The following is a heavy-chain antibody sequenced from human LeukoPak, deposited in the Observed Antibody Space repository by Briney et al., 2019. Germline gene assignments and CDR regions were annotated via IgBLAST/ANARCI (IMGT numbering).Heavy chain of an antibody. J-gene: IGHJ6*02. V-gene: IGHV4-59*01. CDR3: ATGPRSSGWYLHDYYYYYGMDV. Sequence: SETLSLICTVSGGSISSYYWSWIRQPPGKGLEWIGYIYYSGSTNYNPSLKSRVTISVDTSKNQFSLKLSSVTAADTAVYYCATGPRSSGWYLHDYYYYYGMDVWGQGTTVTVSS. D-gene: IGHD6-19*01. CDR1: GGSISSYY. CDR2: IYYSGST.